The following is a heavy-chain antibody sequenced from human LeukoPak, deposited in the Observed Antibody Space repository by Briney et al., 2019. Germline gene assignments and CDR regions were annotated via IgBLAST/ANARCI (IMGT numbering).Heavy chain of an antibody. J-gene: IGHJ4*02. D-gene: IGHD3-22*01. CDR1: GYSFTSYW. CDR3: ARRAGYYDSSGVNFDY. Sequence: GESLKISCKGSGYSFTSYWIGWVRQMPGKGLEWMGIIYPGDSDTRYSPSFQGQVTISADKSISTAYLQWSSLKASDTAMYYCARRAGYYDSSGVNFDYWGQGTLVTVSS. V-gene: IGHV5-51*01. CDR2: IYPGDSDT.